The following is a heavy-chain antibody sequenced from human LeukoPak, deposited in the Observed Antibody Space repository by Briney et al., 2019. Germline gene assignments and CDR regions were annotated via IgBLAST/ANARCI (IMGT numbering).Heavy chain of an antibody. Sequence: GGSLRLSCAASGFTFSNYWMHWVRQVPGKGLVWVSRINNDGSTTIYADSVKGRFTISRDSAKNTLYLQMNSLRAEDTAVYYCARDYYGCLGYWGQGTLVTVSS. CDR3: ARDYYGCLGY. D-gene: IGHD4-17*01. CDR1: GFTFSNYW. V-gene: IGHV3-74*01. J-gene: IGHJ4*02. CDR2: INNDGSTT.